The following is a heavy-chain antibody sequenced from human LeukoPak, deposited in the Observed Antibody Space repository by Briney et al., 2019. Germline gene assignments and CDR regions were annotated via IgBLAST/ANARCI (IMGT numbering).Heavy chain of an antibody. V-gene: IGHV1-8*01. CDR1: GYTFASYD. CDR3: ARGLHCTNTSCRQGEWFDP. CDR2: MNPNSGNT. D-gene: IGHD2-2*01. Sequence: GASVKVSCKASGYTFASYDINWVRQATGQGLEWMGWMNPNSGNTGCAQKFQGRVTMTRNTSIATAYMELTSLRSEDTAMYYCARGLHCTNTSCRQGEWFDPWGQGALVTVSS. J-gene: IGHJ5*02.